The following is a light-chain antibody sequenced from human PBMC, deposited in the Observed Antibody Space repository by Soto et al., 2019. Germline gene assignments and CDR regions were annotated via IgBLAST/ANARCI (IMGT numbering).Light chain of an antibody. CDR3: QQYGSSRWT. V-gene: IGKV3-20*01. Sequence: EMVMRQSPATLSVSQGERATLSCRASLSVSSNLAWYQQKPGQAPRLLIYDASTRAAGIPDRFSASGSGTDFTLIISRLEPEDFAVYYCQQYGSSRWTFGQGTKVDNK. CDR1: LSVSSN. CDR2: DAS. J-gene: IGKJ1*01.